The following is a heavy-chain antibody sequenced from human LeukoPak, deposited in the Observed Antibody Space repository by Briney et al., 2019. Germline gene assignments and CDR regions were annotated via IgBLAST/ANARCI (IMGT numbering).Heavy chain of an antibody. CDR1: GYTFTAYY. Sequence: ASVKVSCKASGYTFTAYYIYWVRQAPGQGLEWMGWINPNSGGTNYAQEFQGRVTMTRDTSISTAYMELSRLRSDDTAVYYCARFEYSSSSVAYWGQGTLVTVSS. D-gene: IGHD6-6*01. V-gene: IGHV1-2*02. CDR2: INPNSGGT. J-gene: IGHJ4*02. CDR3: ARFEYSSSSVAY.